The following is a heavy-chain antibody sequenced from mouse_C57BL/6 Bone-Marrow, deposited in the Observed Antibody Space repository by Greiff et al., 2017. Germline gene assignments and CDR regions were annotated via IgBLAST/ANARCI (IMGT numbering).Heavy chain of an antibody. J-gene: IGHJ2*01. CDR2: IDPENGDT. CDR3: TSRRRVDY. CDR1: GFNIKDDY. D-gene: IGHD2-12*01. Sequence: VQLQQSGAELVRPGASVKLSCTASGFNIKDDYMHWVKQRPEQGLEWIGWIDPENGDTEYASKFQGKATITADTSSNTAYLQLSSLTSEDTAVYYCTSRRRVDYWGQGTTLTVSS. V-gene: IGHV14-4*01.